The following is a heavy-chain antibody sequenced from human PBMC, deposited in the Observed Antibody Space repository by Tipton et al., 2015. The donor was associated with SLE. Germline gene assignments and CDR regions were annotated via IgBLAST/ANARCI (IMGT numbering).Heavy chain of an antibody. V-gene: IGHV4-34*01. CDR2: INHSGST. CDR3: ATVAPEGGP. CDR1: GGSISSYY. D-gene: IGHD1-14*01. Sequence: TLSLTCTVSGGSISSYYWSWIRQPPGKGLEWIGEINHSGSTNYNPSLKSRVTISVDTSKNQFSLKLSSVTAADTAVYYCATVAPEGGPWGQGTLVTVSS. J-gene: IGHJ5*02.